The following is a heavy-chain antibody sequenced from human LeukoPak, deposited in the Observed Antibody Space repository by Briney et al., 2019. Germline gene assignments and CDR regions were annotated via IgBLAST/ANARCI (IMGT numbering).Heavy chain of an antibody. CDR1: GGSISSDGYS. CDR2: MYHSGST. CDR3: ARGRGTVPAARYYYYYYGMDV. J-gene: IGHJ6*02. D-gene: IGHD2-2*01. V-gene: IGHV4-30-2*01. Sequence: SETLSLTCAVSGGSISSDGYSWSWIRQPPGKGLEWIGYMYHSGSTYYNPSLKSRVTMSVDRSKNQFSLKLSSVTAADTAVYYCARGRGTVPAARYYYYYYGMDVWGQGTTVTVSS.